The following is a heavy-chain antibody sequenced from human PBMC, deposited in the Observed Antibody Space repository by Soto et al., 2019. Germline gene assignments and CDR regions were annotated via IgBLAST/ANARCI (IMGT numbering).Heavy chain of an antibody. D-gene: IGHD6-6*01. J-gene: IGHJ4*02. Sequence: QLQLQESGPGLVKPSETLSLICSVSRGSISSSSYYWGWIRQPPGKGLEWIGSIRYSGSTYYNPSLKSRVTISVDTSKNQFSLKVTYVTAADTAIYYCARHPLVNYFDYWGQGTLVTVSS. CDR1: RGSISSSSYY. CDR2: IRYSGST. V-gene: IGHV4-39*01. CDR3: ARHPLVNYFDY.